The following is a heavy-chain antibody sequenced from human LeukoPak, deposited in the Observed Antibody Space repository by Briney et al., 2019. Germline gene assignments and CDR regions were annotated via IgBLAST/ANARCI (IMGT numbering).Heavy chain of an antibody. CDR2: IWYDGSNK. CDR1: GFTFSSYG. V-gene: IGHV3-33*01. Sequence: GGSLRPSCAASGFTFSSYGMHWVRQAPGKGLEWVAVIWYDGSNKYYADSVKGRFTISRDNSKNTLYLQMNSLRAEDTAVYYCARGLSYDILTGYYSVTRNFDYWGQGTLVTVSS. J-gene: IGHJ4*02. D-gene: IGHD3-9*01. CDR3: ARGLSYDILTGYYSVTRNFDY.